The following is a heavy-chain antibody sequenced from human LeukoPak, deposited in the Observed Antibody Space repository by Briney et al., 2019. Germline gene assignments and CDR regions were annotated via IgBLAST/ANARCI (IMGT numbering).Heavy chain of an antibody. V-gene: IGHV3-53*01. CDR1: GFTVSDNY. CDR2: IYGGST. CDR3: ARDFEGVHRTTNSYTYYYYMDV. J-gene: IGHJ6*03. D-gene: IGHD2/OR15-2a*01. Sequence: GGSLRLSCAASGFTVSDNYMTWVRQAPGKGLQWVSIIYGGSTYYADSVKGRFTISRDNSKNTVYLQMNSLRAEDTAVYYCARDFEGVHRTTNSYTYYYYMDVWGKGTTVIVSS.